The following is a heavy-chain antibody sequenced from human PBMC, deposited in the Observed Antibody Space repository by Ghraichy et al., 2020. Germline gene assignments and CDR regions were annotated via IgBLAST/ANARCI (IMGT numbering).Heavy chain of an antibody. Sequence: GESLRLSCAASGFTFSSYSTNWVRQAPGKGLEWVSSISSSSSYIYYADSVKGRFTISRDNAKNSLYLQMNSLRAEDTAVYYCARDGERITDTLNWFDPWGQGTLVTVSS. J-gene: IGHJ5*02. CDR1: GFTFSSYS. CDR3: ARDGERITDTLNWFDP. CDR2: ISSSSSYI. V-gene: IGHV3-21*01. D-gene: IGHD3-10*01.